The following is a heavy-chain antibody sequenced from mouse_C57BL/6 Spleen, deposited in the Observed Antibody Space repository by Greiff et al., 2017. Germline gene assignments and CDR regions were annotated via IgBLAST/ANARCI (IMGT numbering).Heavy chain of an antibody. V-gene: IGHV3-5*01. CDR3: AREGSYSYFDV. J-gene: IGHJ1*03. Sequence: EVKLLESGPGLVKPSQTVFLTCTVTGISITTGNYRWSWIRQFPGNKLEWIGYIYYSGTITYNPSLTSRTTITRDTPKNQFFLEMNSLTAEDTATYYCAREGSYSYFDVWGTGTTVTVSS. CDR1: GISITTGNYR. CDR2: IYYSGTI.